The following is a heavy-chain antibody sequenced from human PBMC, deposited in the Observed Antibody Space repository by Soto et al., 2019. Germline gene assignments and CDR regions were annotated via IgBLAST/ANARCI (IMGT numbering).Heavy chain of an antibody. D-gene: IGHD3-10*02. CDR2: IYDTWTT. CDR3: ARGIVRGGFDI. Sequence: QVQLQEAGPGLVRPSQTLSLTCTVAGGSMSENDYYWSWLRQSPGQGLQWIGYIYDTWTTSYSPSLKSRVTMSADTSRNQFSLKRTSVTAADTALYFCARGIVRGGFDIWGQWTLVTVSS. CDR1: GGSMSENDYY. J-gene: IGHJ3*02. V-gene: IGHV4-30-4*01.